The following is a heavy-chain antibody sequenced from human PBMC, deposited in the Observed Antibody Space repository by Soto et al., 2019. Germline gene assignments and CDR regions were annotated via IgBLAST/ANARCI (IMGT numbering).Heavy chain of an antibody. CDR1: GFTFSSYG. CDR2: IWYDGSNK. V-gene: IGHV3-33*01. D-gene: IGHD6-6*01. CDR3: ARAYSSWDYYYMDV. J-gene: IGHJ6*03. Sequence: GGSLRLSCAASGFTFSSYGMHWVRQAPGKGLEWVAVIWYDGSNKYYADSVKGRFTISRDNSKNTLYLQMNSLRAEDTAVYYCARAYSSWDYYYMDVWGKGTTVTVSS.